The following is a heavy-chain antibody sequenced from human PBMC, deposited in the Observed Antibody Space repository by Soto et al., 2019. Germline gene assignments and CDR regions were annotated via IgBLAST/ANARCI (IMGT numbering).Heavy chain of an antibody. CDR2: INPGSGTT. D-gene: IGHD4-17*01. CDR1: GYTFTTYY. CDR3: ARDLVQTVDNPGQFNY. V-gene: IGHV1-46*01. J-gene: IGHJ4*02. Sequence: ASVKVSCKASGYTFTTYYLHWVRQAPGQGLEWLGIINPGSGTTGYAQKFQGRVTMTRDTSTSTVYMELSSLRSDDTAVYYCARDLVQTVDNPGQFNYWGQGTLVTVSS.